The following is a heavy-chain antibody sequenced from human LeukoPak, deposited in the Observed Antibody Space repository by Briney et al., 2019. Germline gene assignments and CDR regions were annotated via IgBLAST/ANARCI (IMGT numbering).Heavy chain of an antibody. D-gene: IGHD3-22*01. Sequence: GGSLRLSCTASGFPFGDSAMHWVRQAPGKGLEWVGRIKSKTDGGTTDYAAPVKGRFTISRDDSKNTLYLQMNSLKTEDTAVYYCTTDLPYYYDSSGYPPREYWGQGTLVTVSS. V-gene: IGHV3-15*01. CDR1: GFPFGDSA. J-gene: IGHJ4*02. CDR2: IKSKTDGGTT. CDR3: TTDLPYYYDSSGYPPREY.